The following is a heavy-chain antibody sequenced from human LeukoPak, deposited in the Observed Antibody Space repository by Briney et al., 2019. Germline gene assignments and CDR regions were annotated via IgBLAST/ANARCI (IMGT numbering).Heavy chain of an antibody. CDR1: GLTLSSYG. CDR2: IRFDGSNK. Sequence: RGSLRLSCAASGLTLSSYGMNWVRQAPGKGLEWVAFIRFDGSNKYYADSVKGRFTISRDNSKNTLYLQMNSLRAEDTAVYYCAKDFYRGITIFGVVDYWGQGTPVTVSS. CDR3: AKDFYRGITIFGVVDY. D-gene: IGHD3-3*01. J-gene: IGHJ4*02. V-gene: IGHV3-30*02.